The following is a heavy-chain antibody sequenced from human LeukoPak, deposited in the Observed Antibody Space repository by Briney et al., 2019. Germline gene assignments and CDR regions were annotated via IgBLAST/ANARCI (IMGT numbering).Heavy chain of an antibody. CDR3: ARERDGRFFDY. D-gene: IGHD5-24*01. Sequence: GGSLRLSCAVSGLTFRSYWMSWVRQAPGKGLEWVANINQDGSEKNFVDSVKGRFTISRDNAKNSLHLQMNTLRAEDTAVYYCARERDGRFFDYWGQGTLVTVSS. V-gene: IGHV3-7*01. J-gene: IGHJ4*02. CDR1: GLTFRSYW. CDR2: INQDGSEK.